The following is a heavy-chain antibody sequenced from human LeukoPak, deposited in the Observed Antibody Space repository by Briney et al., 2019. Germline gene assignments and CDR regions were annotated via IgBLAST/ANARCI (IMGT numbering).Heavy chain of an antibody. J-gene: IGHJ4*02. CDR1: GLTFSSYA. D-gene: IGHD2-15*01. CDR2: ISYDGSNK. Sequence: GGSLRLSCAASGLTFSSYAMHWVSQAPGKGLEWVAVISYDGSNKYYAEFVKGRFNISRDNSKNTLYLQMNSLRAEDTAVYYCARDTYCSGGSCYSLAVDYWGQGTLVTVSS. CDR3: ARDTYCSGGSCYSLAVDY. V-gene: IGHV3-30*04.